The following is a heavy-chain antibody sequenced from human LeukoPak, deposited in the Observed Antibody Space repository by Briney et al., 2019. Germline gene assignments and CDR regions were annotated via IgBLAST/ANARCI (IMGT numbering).Heavy chain of an antibody. D-gene: IGHD4-17*01. CDR1: GYTFAGYY. CDR3: ARDLYGDYRPYYYGMDV. Sequence: ASVTVSCKASGYTFAGYYMHWVRQAPGQGLEWMGWINPNSGGTNYAQKFQGRVTMTRDTSISTAYMELSRLRSDDTAVYYCARDLYGDYRPYYYGMDVWGQGTTVTVSS. V-gene: IGHV1-2*02. J-gene: IGHJ6*02. CDR2: INPNSGGT.